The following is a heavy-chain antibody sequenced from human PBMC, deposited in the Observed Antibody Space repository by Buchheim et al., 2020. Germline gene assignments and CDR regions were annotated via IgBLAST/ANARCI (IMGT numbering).Heavy chain of an antibody. CDR1: GYSFISHW. D-gene: IGHD2-21*01. J-gene: IGHJ5*02. CDR3: ARLPRDPPFYSVSPFDP. V-gene: IGHV5-51*01. CDR2: VYPGDSDT. Sequence: EVQLVQSGAEVKKPGGSLKISCKGSGYSFISHWIAWVRQMPGKGLEWMGFVYPGDSDTRYSPSFQGQVTISADTSISTAYLQWSKLKASDSAMYYCARLPRDPPFYSVSPFDPWGQGTL.